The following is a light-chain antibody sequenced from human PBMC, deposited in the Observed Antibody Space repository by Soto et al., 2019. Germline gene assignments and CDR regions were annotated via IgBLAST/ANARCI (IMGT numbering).Light chain of an antibody. CDR2: GAS. J-gene: IGKJ1*01. CDR1: QTVSGNY. Sequence: EIVLTQSPCTLSLSPGERATLSCRASQTVSGNYLVWYQQRPGQAPRFLVYGASTRATGIPARFSGSGSETDVTLTSSSLEPEDCPVYYCQKYGSSPPTFGQGTKVEIK. CDR3: QKYGSSPPT. V-gene: IGKV3-20*01.